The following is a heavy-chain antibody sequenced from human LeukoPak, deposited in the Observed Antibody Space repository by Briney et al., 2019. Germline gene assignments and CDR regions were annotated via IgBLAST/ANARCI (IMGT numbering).Heavy chain of an antibody. D-gene: IGHD5-18*01. Sequence: GGSLRLSCAASRFTFSDYYMRWIRQAPGTGLEWISYISNTAKTVYYAGSVKGRFAISRENAKNSLSLKMNSLRADDTAVYYCVRGHTYGLHWGQGTLVTVSS. CDR1: RFTFSDYY. J-gene: IGHJ4*02. CDR2: ISNTAKTV. V-gene: IGHV3-11*04. CDR3: VRGHTYGLH.